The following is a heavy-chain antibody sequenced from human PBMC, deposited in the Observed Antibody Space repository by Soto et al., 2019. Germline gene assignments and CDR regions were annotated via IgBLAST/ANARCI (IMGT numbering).Heavy chain of an antibody. CDR2: MNPNSGNT. V-gene: IGHV1-8*01. J-gene: IGHJ6*02. D-gene: IGHD2-2*01. Sequence: QVQLVQSGAEVKKPGASVKVSCKASGYTFTSYDINWVRQATGQGLEWMGWMNPNSGNTGYAQKFQGRVTMTRNTSISTAYMELSSLRSEDTAVYYCARDRAVLVPAALNDYYYCGMDVWGQGTTVTVSS. CDR1: GYTFTSYD. CDR3: ARDRAVLVPAALNDYYYCGMDV.